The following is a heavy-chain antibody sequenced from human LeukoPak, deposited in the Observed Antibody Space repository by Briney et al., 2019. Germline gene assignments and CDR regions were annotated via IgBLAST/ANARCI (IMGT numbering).Heavy chain of an antibody. CDR2: FDPEDGET. V-gene: IGHV1-24*01. J-gene: IGHJ5*02. CDR3: ATGGTPGIANWFDP. CDR1: GYTLTELS. D-gene: IGHD6-13*01. Sequence: ASVKVSCKVSGYTLTELSMHWVRQAPGKGLEWMGGFDPEDGETIYAQKFQGRVTMTEDTSTDTAYMELSSLRSEDTAVYYCATGGTPGIANWFDPWGQGTLVTVSS.